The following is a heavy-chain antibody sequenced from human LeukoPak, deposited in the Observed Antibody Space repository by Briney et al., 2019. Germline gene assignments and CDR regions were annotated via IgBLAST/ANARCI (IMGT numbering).Heavy chain of an antibody. V-gene: IGHV3-20*04. CDR2: INWNGGGT. J-gene: IGHJ4*02. CDR1: GFTFDDYV. Sequence: GGSLRLSCAASGFTFDDYVMSWVRQAPGKGLEWVSGINWNGGGTSYADSVKGRFTISRDNAKNSLSLQMDSLRAEDTALYYCARDVNYYDSSSYYSSFDYWGQGTLVTVSS. D-gene: IGHD3-22*01. CDR3: ARDVNYYDSSSYYSSFDY.